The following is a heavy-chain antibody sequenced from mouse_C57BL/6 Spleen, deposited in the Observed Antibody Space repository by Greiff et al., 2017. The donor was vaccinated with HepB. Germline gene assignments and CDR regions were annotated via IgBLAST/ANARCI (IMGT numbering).Heavy chain of an antibody. J-gene: IGHJ2*01. D-gene: IGHD2-4*01. Sequence: ESGPGLVKPSQSLSLTCSVTGYSITSGYYWNWIRQFPGNKLEWMGYISYDGSNNYNPSLKNRISITRDTSKNQFFLKLNSVTTEDTATYYCARKDYDRGYFDYWGQGTTLTVSS. CDR1: GYSITSGYY. CDR2: ISYDGSN. CDR3: ARKDYDRGYFDY. V-gene: IGHV3-6*01.